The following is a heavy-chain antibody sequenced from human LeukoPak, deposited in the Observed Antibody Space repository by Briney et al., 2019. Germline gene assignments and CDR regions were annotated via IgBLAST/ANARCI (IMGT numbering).Heavy chain of an antibody. V-gene: IGHV1-2*02. Sequence: ASVKVSCKASGYTFTGYYIHWVRQAPGQGLAWMGWINPNSGGTNYAQKFQGRVTMTRDTSISTAYMELSRLRSDDTAVYYCARGSRVPLSTRSVDYWGQGTLVTVSS. J-gene: IGHJ4*02. D-gene: IGHD3-10*01. CDR3: ARGSRVPLSTRSVDY. CDR2: INPNSGGT. CDR1: GYTFTGYY.